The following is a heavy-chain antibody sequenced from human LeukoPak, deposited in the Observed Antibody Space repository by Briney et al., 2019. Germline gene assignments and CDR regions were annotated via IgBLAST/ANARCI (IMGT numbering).Heavy chain of an antibody. CDR1: GVTFSSYW. J-gene: IGHJ4*02. CDR2: INSDGSIT. Sequence: PGGSLRLSCAASGVTFSSYWMHWVRQVPGKGLVWVSRINSDGSITNYADSVKGRFTISRDNAKNMLYLQMNSLRAEDTAVYFCAILLDYWGQGTLVTVSS. V-gene: IGHV3-74*01. CDR3: AILLDY.